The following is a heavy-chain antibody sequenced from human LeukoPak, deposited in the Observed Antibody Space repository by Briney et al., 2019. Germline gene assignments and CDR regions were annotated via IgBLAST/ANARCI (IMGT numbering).Heavy chain of an antibody. J-gene: IGHJ4*02. CDR2: IRSNGDAA. D-gene: IGHD1-1*01. CDR3: AKGQELDDGVFDS. CDR1: GFTVSSIA. V-gene: IGHV3-23*01. Sequence: GGSLRLSCTASGFTVSSIALTWVRQAPGKGLEWVSTIRSNGDAAYNADSVNGRFTISRDNSKNTLYLQMDSLRVEDTAIYYCAKGQELDDGVFDSWGQGTLVTVSS.